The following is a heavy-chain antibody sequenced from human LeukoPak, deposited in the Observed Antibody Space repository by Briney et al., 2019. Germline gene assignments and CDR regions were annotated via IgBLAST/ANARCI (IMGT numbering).Heavy chain of an antibody. J-gene: IGHJ4*02. CDR3: AKDLGYSSGWGDFDY. CDR1: GFTVSSNY. Sequence: GGSLRLSCAASGFTVSSNYMSWVRQAPGKGLEWVSVIYSGGSTYYADSVKGRFTISRDNSKNTLYLQMNSLRAEDTAVCYCAKDLGYSSGWGDFDYWGQGTLVTVSS. V-gene: IGHV3-53*01. D-gene: IGHD6-19*01. CDR2: IYSGGST.